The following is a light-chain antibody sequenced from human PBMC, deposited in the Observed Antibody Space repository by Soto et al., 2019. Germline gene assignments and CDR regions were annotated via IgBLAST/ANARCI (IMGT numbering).Light chain of an antibody. CDR2: DVS. V-gene: IGLV2-14*01. J-gene: IGLJ1*01. CDR3: SSYTSSSTYV. Sequence: HSVLSPPASVSGSLAQSVTILCTETSSDVGGYNYVSWYQQHPGKAPKLMIYDVSNRPSGVSNRFSGSKSGNTASLTISGLQAEDEADYYCSSYTSSSTYVFGTGTKVTVL. CDR1: SSDVGGYNY.